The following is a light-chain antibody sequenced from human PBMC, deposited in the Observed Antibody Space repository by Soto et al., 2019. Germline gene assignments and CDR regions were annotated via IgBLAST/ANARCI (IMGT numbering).Light chain of an antibody. CDR2: DAS. CDR1: QSISNW. V-gene: IGKV1-5*01. J-gene: IGKJ2*01. CDR3: QQYKSYPMYT. Sequence: DIQMTQSPSTLSASVGDRVTITCRASQSISNWLAWYQQKPGKAPKFLIYDASSLESGVPSRFSGSGSGTEFTHTISSLQTDDFATYYCQQYKSYPMYTFGQGTKLEIK.